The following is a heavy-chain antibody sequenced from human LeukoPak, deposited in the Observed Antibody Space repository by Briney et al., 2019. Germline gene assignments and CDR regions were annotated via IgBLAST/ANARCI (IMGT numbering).Heavy chain of an antibody. CDR1: GYTSTSYY. CDR3: ARHDLGGSSPFEC. V-gene: IGHV1-46*01. D-gene: IGHD2-15*01. J-gene: IGHJ4*02. CDR2: INPSGDST. Sequence: GASVKVSCKTSGYTSTSYYMHWLRQAPGQGLEWMGIINPSGDSTTYPQQFQGRVTMTRDTSTSTVYMELSSLRSDDTAVYYCARHDLGGSSPFECCRQGTLVTVSS.